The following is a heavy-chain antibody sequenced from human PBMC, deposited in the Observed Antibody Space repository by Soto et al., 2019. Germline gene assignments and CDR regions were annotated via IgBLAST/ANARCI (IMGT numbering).Heavy chain of an antibody. Sequence: SVKVSCKASGGTFSSYAISWVRQAPGQGLEWMGGIIPIFGTANYAQKFQGRVTITADESTSTAYMELSSLRSEDTAVYYCSTEVVLIKGHDYFDYWGQGTLVTVSS. J-gene: IGHJ4*02. CDR1: GGTFSSYA. V-gene: IGHV1-69*13. CDR2: IIPIFGTA. CDR3: STEVVLIKGHDYFDY. D-gene: IGHD2-8*01.